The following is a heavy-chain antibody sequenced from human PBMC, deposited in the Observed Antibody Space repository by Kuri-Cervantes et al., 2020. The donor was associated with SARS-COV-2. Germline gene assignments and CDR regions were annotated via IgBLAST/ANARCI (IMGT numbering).Heavy chain of an antibody. D-gene: IGHD6-13*01. J-gene: IGHJ6*02. Sequence: SETLSLTCAVYGGSFSGHYWTWIRQPPGKGLDWIGEINHSGSTNYNPSLKSRVTISVDTSKNQFSLKLSSVTAADTAVYYCARGRSTSSPGAYSSNWRYYYYGMDVWGQGTTVTVSS. V-gene: IGHV4-34*01. CDR1: GGSFSGHY. CDR3: ARGRSTSSPGAYSSNWRYYYYGMDV. CDR2: INHSGST.